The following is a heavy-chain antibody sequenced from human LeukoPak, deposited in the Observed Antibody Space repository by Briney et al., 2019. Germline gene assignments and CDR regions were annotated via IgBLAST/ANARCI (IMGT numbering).Heavy chain of an antibody. D-gene: IGHD3-10*01. CDR1: SGSISSSHW. V-gene: IGHV4-4*02. Sequence: SGTLSLTCAVSSGSISSSHWWSWARQPPGKGLEWIGEIYHSGSTNYNPCTKSRVTISVDKSKNHFSLMLSSVTAADTAVYYCARDGRYGSGSYYFDWFDPWGQGTLVTVSS. CDR3: ARDGRYGSGSYYFDWFDP. CDR2: IYHSGST. J-gene: IGHJ5*02.